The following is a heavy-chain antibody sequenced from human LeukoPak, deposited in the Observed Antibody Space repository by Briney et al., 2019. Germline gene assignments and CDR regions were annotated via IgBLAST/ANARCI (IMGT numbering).Heavy chain of an antibody. V-gene: IGHV4-59*08. Sequence: PSETLSLTCTVSGGSISDYYWSWIRQSPGKGLEWIGYIYYSGSTNSNPSLKSRVTISVDTSKNQFSLRLSSVTAADTAVYYCARRGGGSSTDWFDPWGQGTLVTVSS. CDR1: GGSISDYY. D-gene: IGHD6-6*01. J-gene: IGHJ5*02. CDR2: IYYSGST. CDR3: ARRGGGSSTDWFDP.